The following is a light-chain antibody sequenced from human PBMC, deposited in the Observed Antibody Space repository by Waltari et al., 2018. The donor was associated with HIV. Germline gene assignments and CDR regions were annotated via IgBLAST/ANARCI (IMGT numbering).Light chain of an antibody. CDR2: VNN. Sequence: QSVLTQPPSVSAAPGQKVTISCSGSRSKTGNNYVYWYQQLPGTAPKLLIYVNNKRPSGIPDRFSGSKAGTSATLGITGLQTGDEADYYCETWDSSLSAGVFGGGTKLTVL. J-gene: IGLJ3*02. CDR3: ETWDSSLSAGV. CDR1: RSKTGNNY. V-gene: IGLV1-51*01.